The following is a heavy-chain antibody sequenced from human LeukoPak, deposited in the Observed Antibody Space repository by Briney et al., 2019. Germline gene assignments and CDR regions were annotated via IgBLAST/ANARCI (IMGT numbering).Heavy chain of an antibody. CDR2: INRDDSVN. D-gene: IGHD6-13*01. CDR3: SRDPGYSSIDY. V-gene: IGHV3-7*01. Sequence: PGGSLRLSCAVSAFTFSNYWVTWLRQTPAKGLAFVAYINRDDSVNNYVDFVQGRFTIFRHNAKNSLYPQLSSFRLDDTAIFFFSRDPGYSSIDYWRQGALLADSS. J-gene: IGHJ4*02. CDR1: AFTFSNYW.